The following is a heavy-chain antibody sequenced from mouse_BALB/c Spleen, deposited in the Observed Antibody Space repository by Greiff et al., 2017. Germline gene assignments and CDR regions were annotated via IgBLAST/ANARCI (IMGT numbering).Heavy chain of an antibody. CDR1: GFTFTDYY. D-gene: IGHD4-1*01. Sequence: EVKLVESGGGLVQPGGSLRLSCATSGFTFTDYYMSWVRQPPGKALEWLGFIRNKANGYTTEYSASVKGRFTISRDNSQSILYLQMNTLRAEDSATYYCAKRSELDPWFAYWGQGTLVTVSA. V-gene: IGHV7-3*02. CDR2: IRNKANGYTT. CDR3: AKRSELDPWFAY. J-gene: IGHJ3*01.